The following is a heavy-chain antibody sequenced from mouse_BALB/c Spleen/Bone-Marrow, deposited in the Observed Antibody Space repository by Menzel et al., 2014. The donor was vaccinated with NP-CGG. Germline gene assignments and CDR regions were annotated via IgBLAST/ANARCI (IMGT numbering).Heavy chain of an antibody. V-gene: IGHV2-6-7*01. D-gene: IGHD2-10*02. CDR1: GFSLTGFG. Sequence: VQVVESGPGLVAPSQRLSITCTVSGFSLTGFGINWIRQPPGKGLEWLGMIWGDGTTDYNSALKSRLSIKKDNSKSQVFLKMNSLQAGDTARYYCAREKYGNYCAMDYWGQGTSVTVSS. CDR3: AREKYGNYCAMDY. J-gene: IGHJ4*01. CDR2: IWGDGTT.